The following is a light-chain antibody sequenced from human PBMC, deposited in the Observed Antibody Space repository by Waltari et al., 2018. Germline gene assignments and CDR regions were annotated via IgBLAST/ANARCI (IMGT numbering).Light chain of an antibody. CDR3: EAWDDSLNGPV. Sequence: QSVSTQPPSASGTPGPRVTMSCSGSNSHIGINKVILYHQVPGTAPKLLMYNNDQRPSGVPDRFSGSKSATSASLAISGLQSEDEADYFCEAWDDSLNGPVFGGGTKLTVL. V-gene: IGLV1-44*01. CDR1: NSHIGINK. J-gene: IGLJ3*02. CDR2: NND.